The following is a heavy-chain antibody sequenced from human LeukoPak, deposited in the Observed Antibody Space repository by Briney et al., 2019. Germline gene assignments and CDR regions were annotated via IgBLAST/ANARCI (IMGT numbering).Heavy chain of an antibody. CDR2: INHSGST. Sequence: PSETLSLTCAVYGGSFSGYYWSWIRQPPGKGLEWIGEINHSGSTNYNPSLKSRVTISVDTSKNQFSLKLSSVTAADTAVYYCARGLDRSKAGYWGQGSLVTVSS. D-gene: IGHD6-6*01. CDR1: GGSFSGYY. V-gene: IGHV4-34*01. CDR3: ARGLDRSKAGY. J-gene: IGHJ4*02.